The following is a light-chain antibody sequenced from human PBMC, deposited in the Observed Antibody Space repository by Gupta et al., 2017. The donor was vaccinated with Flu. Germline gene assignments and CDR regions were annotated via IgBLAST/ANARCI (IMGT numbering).Light chain of an antibody. CDR1: SSDVGGYNY. CDR2: EVS. Sequence: QSALTQPASVSGSPGQSITISCTGTSSDVGGYNYVSWYQQHPGEAPKLMIYEVSNRPSGVSNRFSGSKSGNTASLTISGLQAEDEADYYCSSYTSSSTYVFGTGTKVTVL. V-gene: IGLV2-14*01. J-gene: IGLJ1*01. CDR3: SSYTSSSTYV.